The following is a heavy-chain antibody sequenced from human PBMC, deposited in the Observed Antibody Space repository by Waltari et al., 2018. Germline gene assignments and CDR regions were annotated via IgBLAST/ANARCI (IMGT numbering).Heavy chain of an antibody. CDR2: ISIRRNYM. V-gene: IGHV3-21*01. J-gene: IGHJ3*02. CDR1: GFTFSSYS. D-gene: IGHD6-19*01. CDR3: ARDSRIAVSDAFEI. Sequence: VQLVESGGGLVKPGGSLRHSCAASGFTFSSYSMNWVRQAPGKGLGWILSISIRRNYMYYAESLKGRFTSSRDHAKNALFLEMNSLRDEDTAVYYCARDSRIAVSDAFEIWGQGTMVIVSS.